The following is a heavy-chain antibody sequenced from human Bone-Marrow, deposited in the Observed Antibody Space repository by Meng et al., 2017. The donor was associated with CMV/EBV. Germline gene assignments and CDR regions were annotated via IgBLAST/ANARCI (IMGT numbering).Heavy chain of an antibody. D-gene: IGHD1-26*01. Sequence: GESLKISCAASGFTVSSNYMSWVRQAPGKGLEWVSVIYSGGSTYYADSVKGRFTISRDNSKNTLYLQMNSLRAEDTAVYYCARVAWELLFDYLGQGTLVTVSS. J-gene: IGHJ4*02. CDR1: GFTVSSNY. CDR2: IYSGGST. V-gene: IGHV3-66*02. CDR3: ARVAWELLFDY.